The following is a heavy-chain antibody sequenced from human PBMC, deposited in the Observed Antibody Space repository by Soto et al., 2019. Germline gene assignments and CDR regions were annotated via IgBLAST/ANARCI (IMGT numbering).Heavy chain of an antibody. D-gene: IGHD5-18*01. CDR3: AKEGFNTTMAAGYVDY. Sequence: GGSLRLSCAASGFTFRDSGMHWVRQAPGKGLEWVADISSDGSIKFYGDSMKGRFTISRDNSKNTVCLQMNSLRREDTALYYCAKEGFNTTMAAGYVDYWGQGTLVTVSS. CDR2: ISSDGSIK. J-gene: IGHJ4*02. CDR1: GFTFRDSG. V-gene: IGHV3-30*18.